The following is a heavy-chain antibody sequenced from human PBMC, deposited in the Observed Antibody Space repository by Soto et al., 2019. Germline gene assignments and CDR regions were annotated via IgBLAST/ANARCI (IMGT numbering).Heavy chain of an antibody. D-gene: IGHD6-19*01. CDR1: GFTFSSYT. V-gene: IGHV3-30-3*01. CDR3: ATEGPHTSGQDAFDI. CDR2: ISYDGSNK. J-gene: IGHJ3*02. Sequence: QVQLVESGGGVVQPGRSLRLSCAASGFTFSSYTLHWVRQAPGKGLEWVALISYDGSNKFYADSVKGRFTISRDNSKNTLDLQMNSLRAEDTAVYYCATEGPHTSGQDAFDIWGQGTMVTVSS.